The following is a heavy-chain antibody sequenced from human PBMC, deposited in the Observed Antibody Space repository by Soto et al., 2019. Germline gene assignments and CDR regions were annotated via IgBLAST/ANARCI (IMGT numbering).Heavy chain of an antibody. CDR3: ARTCGGDCYSGYYYGMDV. Sequence: PSETLSLTCTVSGGSISSSSYYWGWIRQPPGKGLEWIGSIYYSGSTYYNPSLKSRVTISVDTSKNQFSLKLSSVTAADTAVYYCARTCGGDCYSGYYYGMDVWGQGTTVTVSS. CDR1: GGSISSSSYY. CDR2: IYYSGST. D-gene: IGHD2-21*02. J-gene: IGHJ6*02. V-gene: IGHV4-39*07.